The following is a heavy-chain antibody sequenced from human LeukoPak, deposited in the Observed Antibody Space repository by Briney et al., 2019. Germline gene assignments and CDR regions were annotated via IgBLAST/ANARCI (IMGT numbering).Heavy chain of an antibody. CDR2: INHSGST. Sequence: SETLSLTCTVSGGSISSSSYYWSWIRQPPGKGLEWIGEINHSGSTNYNPSLKSRVTISADTSKNQFSLKLSSVTAADTAVYYCARISALLWPPGRGFDIWGQGTMVTVSS. CDR1: GGSISSSSYY. V-gene: IGHV4-39*07. CDR3: ARISALLWPPGRGFDI. J-gene: IGHJ3*02. D-gene: IGHD3-10*01.